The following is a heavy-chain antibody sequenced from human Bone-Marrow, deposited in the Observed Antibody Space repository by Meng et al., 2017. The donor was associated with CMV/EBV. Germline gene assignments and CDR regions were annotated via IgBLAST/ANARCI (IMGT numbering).Heavy chain of an antibody. CDR3: ARSLVRGVVPAATDDY. D-gene: IGHD2-2*01. CDR1: GGSISSYY. CDR2: IYTSGST. Sequence: GSLRLSCTVSGGSISSYYWSWIRQPAGKGLEWIGRIYTSGSTNYNPSLKSRVTMSVDTSKNQFSLKLSSVTAADTAVYYCARSLVRGVVPAATDDYWGQGTLVTVSS. J-gene: IGHJ4*02. V-gene: IGHV4-4*07.